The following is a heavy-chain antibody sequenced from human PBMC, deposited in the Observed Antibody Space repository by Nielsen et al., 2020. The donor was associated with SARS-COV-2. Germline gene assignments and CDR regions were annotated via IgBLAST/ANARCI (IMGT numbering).Heavy chain of an antibody. D-gene: IGHD2-2*01. J-gene: IGHJ3*02. Sequence: SETLSLTCTVSGASLSSGSYYWTWIRQPAGKGLEWIGRVFATGSTDYNPSLKSRVTISIDTSKNQFSLNLRFVTAADTAVYYCARAPDIVLLPTAIPIWGQGTMVPVSS. CDR1: GASLSSGSYY. CDR2: VFATGST. CDR3: ARAPDIVLLPTAIPI. V-gene: IGHV4-61*02.